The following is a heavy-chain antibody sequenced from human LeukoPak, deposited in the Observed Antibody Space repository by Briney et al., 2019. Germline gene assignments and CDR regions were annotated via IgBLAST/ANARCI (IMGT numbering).Heavy chain of an antibody. CDR2: ISSSSSYI. Sequence: RGSLRLSCAASGFTFSSYSMNWVRQAPGKGLEWVSSISSSSSYIYYADSVKGRFTISRDNAKNSLYLQMNSLRAEDTAVYYCARSPITIFGVVIDWGQGTLVTVSS. J-gene: IGHJ4*02. D-gene: IGHD3-3*01. CDR1: GFTFSSYS. CDR3: ARSPITIFGVVID. V-gene: IGHV3-21*01.